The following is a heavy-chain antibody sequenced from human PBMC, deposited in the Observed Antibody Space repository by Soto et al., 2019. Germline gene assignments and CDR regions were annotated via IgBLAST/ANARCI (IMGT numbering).Heavy chain of an antibody. D-gene: IGHD4-17*01. CDR3: ARSEAVLRRQNYYGMDV. CDR1: GYTFTSYD. J-gene: IGHJ6*02. V-gene: IGHV1-2*04. Sequence: ASVKVSCKASGYTFTSYDVHWVRQAPGQGLEWMGWINPNTGGTNYAQKFQGWVTMTRDTSISTAYMGLSRLRSDDTAMYYCARSEAVLRRQNYYGMDVWGQGTTVTVSS. CDR2: INPNTGGT.